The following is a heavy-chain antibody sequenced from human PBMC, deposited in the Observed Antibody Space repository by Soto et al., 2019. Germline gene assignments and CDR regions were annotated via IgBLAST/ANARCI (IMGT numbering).Heavy chain of an antibody. CDR3: ARFGSLGNYDFWSGFFWFDP. Sequence: SETLSLTCTVSGGSISSYYWSWIRQPPGKGLEWIGYIYYSGSTNYNPSLKSRVTISVDTSKNQFSLKLSSVTAADTAVYYCARFGSLGNYDFWSGFFWFDPWGQGTLVTVSS. CDR1: GGSISSYY. CDR2: IYYSGST. J-gene: IGHJ5*02. D-gene: IGHD3-3*01. V-gene: IGHV4-59*01.